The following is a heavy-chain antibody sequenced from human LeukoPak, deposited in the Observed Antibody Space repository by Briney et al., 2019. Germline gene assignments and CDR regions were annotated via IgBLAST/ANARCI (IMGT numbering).Heavy chain of an antibody. J-gene: IGHJ4*02. CDR2: IYYSGST. D-gene: IGHD3-10*01. V-gene: IGHV4-39*02. CDR1: GGSISSSSYY. Sequence: SETLSLTCTVSGGSISSSSYYWGWIRQPPGKGLEWIGSIYYSGSTYYNPSLKSRDPISVDTSKNPVSLKLSSVTAADTAVYYCAREARSGSGSLYYFDYWGQGTLVTVSS. CDR3: AREARSGSGSLYYFDY.